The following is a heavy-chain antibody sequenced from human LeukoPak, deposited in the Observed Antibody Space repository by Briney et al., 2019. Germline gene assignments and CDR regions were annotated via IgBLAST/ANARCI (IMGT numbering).Heavy chain of an antibody. CDR3: ARDYGYSYYVWFDP. CDR2: IIPIFGTA. Sequence: GASVEVSCKASGGTFSSYAISWVRQAPGQGLEWMGGIIPIFGTANYAQKFQGRVTITADESTSTAYMELSSLRSEDTAVYYCARDYGYSYYVWFDPWGQGTLVTVSS. V-gene: IGHV1-69*13. J-gene: IGHJ5*02. CDR1: GGTFSSYA. D-gene: IGHD5-18*01.